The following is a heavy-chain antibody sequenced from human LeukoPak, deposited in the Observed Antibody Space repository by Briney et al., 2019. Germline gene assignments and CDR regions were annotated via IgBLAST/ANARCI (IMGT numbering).Heavy chain of an antibody. V-gene: IGHV3-23*01. CDR2: ISGSGVT. CDR1: GFTFSSYS. CDR3: AKDLNWGGR. Sequence: GGSLRLSCAASGFTFSSYSMNWVRQAPGKGLEWVSGISGSGVTDYVDSVKGRFTISRDNSKNTLYLQMNSLRAEDTAVYYCAKDLNWGGRWGQGTLVTVSS. J-gene: IGHJ4*02. D-gene: IGHD7-27*01.